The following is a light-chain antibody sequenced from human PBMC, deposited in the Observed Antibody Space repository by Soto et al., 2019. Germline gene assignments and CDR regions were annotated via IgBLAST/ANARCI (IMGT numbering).Light chain of an antibody. CDR2: DTS. Sequence: DIQLTQSPSSLSASVGDTVTITCQASQDISNYLNWYQQKPGQAPRLLIYDTSDLDTGVPSRFSGSGSGTDFTFTISSLETEDTGTYYCQQYDKLISFGLGTKLEIK. V-gene: IGKV1-33*01. J-gene: IGKJ2*01. CDR1: QDISNY. CDR3: QQYDKLIS.